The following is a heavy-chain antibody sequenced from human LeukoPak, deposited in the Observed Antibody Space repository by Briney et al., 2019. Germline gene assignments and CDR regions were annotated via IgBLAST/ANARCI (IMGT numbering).Heavy chain of an antibody. CDR2: ISPDGRDK. Sequence: PGGSLRLSCAASGFTFSGYAIHWVRQAPGKGLEWVAVISPDGRDKHHADSVKGRFTISRDNSKNTLYLQTNSLRAEDTAVYYCARALRRFAAYYFDYWGQGTLVTVSS. CDR3: ARALRRFAAYYFDY. J-gene: IGHJ4*02. CDR1: GFTFSGYA. D-gene: IGHD5/OR15-5a*01. V-gene: IGHV3-30*03.